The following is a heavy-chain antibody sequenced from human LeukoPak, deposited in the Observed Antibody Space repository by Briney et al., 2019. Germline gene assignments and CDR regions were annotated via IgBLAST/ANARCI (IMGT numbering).Heavy chain of an antibody. CDR1: GGSINSGAHY. Sequence: PSQTLPLTCTVSGGSINSGAHYWSWVRQPPGKGLEWIGYISYSGSTYYNPSLKSRVTISVDTSKNQFSLKLSSVTAADTAVYYCGRGTDYWGQGTLVTVSS. CDR2: ISYSGST. D-gene: IGHD3-16*01. V-gene: IGHV4-30-4*01. J-gene: IGHJ4*02. CDR3: GRGTDY.